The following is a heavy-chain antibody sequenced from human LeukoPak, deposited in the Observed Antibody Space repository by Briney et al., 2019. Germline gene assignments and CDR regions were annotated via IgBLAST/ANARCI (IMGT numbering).Heavy chain of an antibody. CDR3: AREFGSGMVRRTNWFDP. CDR2: IWYDGSNK. D-gene: IGHD3-10*01. CDR1: GFTFSSYG. J-gene: IGHJ5*02. V-gene: IGHV3-33*01. Sequence: GRSLRLSCAASGFTFSSYGMHWVRQAPGKGLEWVAVIWYDGSNKYYADSVKGRFTISRDNSKNTLYLQMNSLRAEDTAVYYCAREFGSGMVRRTNWFDPWGQGTLVTVSS.